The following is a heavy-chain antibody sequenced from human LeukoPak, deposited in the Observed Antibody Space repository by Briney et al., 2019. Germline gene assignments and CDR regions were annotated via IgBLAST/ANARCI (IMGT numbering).Heavy chain of an antibody. V-gene: IGHV3-21*01. Sequence: GGSLRLSCAASGFTFNTYTMNWVRRAPGKGLEWVSSITASSTAIYSADSVKGRFTISRDNAKNFLYLQMNSLRAEDTAVYYCARTYYDILTGYNPYFDYWGQGILVTVSS. J-gene: IGHJ4*02. D-gene: IGHD3-9*01. CDR1: GFTFNTYT. CDR2: ITASSTAI. CDR3: ARTYYDILTGYNPYFDY.